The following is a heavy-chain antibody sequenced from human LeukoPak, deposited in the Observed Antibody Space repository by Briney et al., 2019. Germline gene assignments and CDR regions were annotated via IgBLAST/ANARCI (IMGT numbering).Heavy chain of an antibody. Sequence: GGSLRLSCAASGFTFSDYYMSWVRQAPGEGLEWVSYISSISSYTNYADSVKGRFTISRDNAKNSLYLQLNSLRAEDTAVYYCARDNDYDILTGYYRGGYHDYWGQGTLVTVSS. V-gene: IGHV3-11*06. CDR2: ISSISSYT. CDR1: GFTFSDYY. D-gene: IGHD3-9*01. J-gene: IGHJ4*02. CDR3: ARDNDYDILTGYYRGGYHDY.